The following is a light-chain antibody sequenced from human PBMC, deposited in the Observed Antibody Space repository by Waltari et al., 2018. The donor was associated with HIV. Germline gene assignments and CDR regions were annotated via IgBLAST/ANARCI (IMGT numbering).Light chain of an antibody. CDR3: QSFDSSLNAYV. Sequence: SSELTQPPSVSVSPGQTARITCSGDASPQPYPHWFQQKPGQAPVVVIHKNTERPSGIPERFSASRSGTTVTLTITGLQAEDEAEYYCQSFDSSLNAYVFGPGTTVVVL. CDR1: ASPQPY. J-gene: IGLJ1*01. V-gene: IGLV3-25*02. CDR2: KNT.